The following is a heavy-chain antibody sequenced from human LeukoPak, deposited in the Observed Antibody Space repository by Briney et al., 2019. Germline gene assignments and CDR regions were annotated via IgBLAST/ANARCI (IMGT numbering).Heavy chain of an antibody. J-gene: IGHJ4*02. D-gene: IGHD2-8*01. V-gene: IGHV3-7*01. CDR3: ARGNGFIIDY. CDR2: IKQDGSEK. Sequence: PGGSLRLSCAASGFTLSSNWMNWVRQAPGEGLEWVAIIKQDGSEKYYVDSVQGRFTISRDNAKNSLYLQMNSLRAEDTAVYYCARGNGFIIDYWGQGTLVTVSS. CDR1: GFTLSSNW.